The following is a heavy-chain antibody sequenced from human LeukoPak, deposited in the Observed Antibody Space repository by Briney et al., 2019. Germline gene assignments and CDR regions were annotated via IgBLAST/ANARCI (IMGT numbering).Heavy chain of an antibody. J-gene: IGHJ3*02. D-gene: IGHD2-21*02. V-gene: IGHV3-72*01. CDR2: TRSKPYSYTT. CDR1: GFTFSDHS. Sequence: GGSLRLSCATSGFTFSDHSMDWVRQAPGKGLEWVGRTRSKPYSYTTQYAASVKGRFTISRDDSKNSLYLQMNSLNPEDTAVYYCVRSVTASTTRAIWGQGTMVTVSS. CDR3: VRSVTASTTRAI.